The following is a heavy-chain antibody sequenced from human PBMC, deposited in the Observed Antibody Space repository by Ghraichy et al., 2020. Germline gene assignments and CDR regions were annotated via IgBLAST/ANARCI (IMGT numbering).Heavy chain of an antibody. D-gene: IGHD5-18*01. V-gene: IGHV3-23*01. Sequence: GGSLRLSCAASGFTFSSYAMSWVRQAPGKGLEWVSAISGSGGSTYYADSVKGRFTISRDNSKNTLYLQMNSLRAEDTAVYYCAKGNRGYSYGYYFDYWGQGTLVTFSS. J-gene: IGHJ4*02. CDR2: ISGSGGST. CDR3: AKGNRGYSYGYYFDY. CDR1: GFTFSSYA.